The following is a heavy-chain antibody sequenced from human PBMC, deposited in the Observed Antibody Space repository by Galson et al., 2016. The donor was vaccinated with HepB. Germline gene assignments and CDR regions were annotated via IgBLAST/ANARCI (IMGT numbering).Heavy chain of an antibody. D-gene: IGHD3-22*01. Sequence: SLRLSCAASGFTFSLDALTWVRQAPGKGLEWVSAISSRGINTFYSDSVKGRFTVSRDNSKITLFLLMDSLIAEDTAIYYCAKDFGSTGYYQVFESWGQGTLVAVSS. V-gene: IGHV3-23*01. J-gene: IGHJ4*02. CDR3: AKDFGSTGYYQVFES. CDR2: ISSRGINT. CDR1: GFTFSLDA.